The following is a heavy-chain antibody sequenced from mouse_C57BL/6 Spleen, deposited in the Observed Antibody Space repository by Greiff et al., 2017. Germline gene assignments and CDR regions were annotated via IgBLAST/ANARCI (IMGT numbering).Heavy chain of an antibody. CDR1: GYTFTDYY. J-gene: IGHJ3*01. CDR3: ATGTGTAWFAY. CDR2: INPNNGGT. V-gene: IGHV1-26*01. D-gene: IGHD4-1*01. Sequence: EVQLQQSGPELVKPGASVKISCKASGYTFTDYYMNWVKQSHGKSLEWIGDINPNNGGTSYNQKFKGKATLTVDKSSSTAYMELRSLTSEDSAVYYCATGTGTAWFAYWGQGTLVTVSA.